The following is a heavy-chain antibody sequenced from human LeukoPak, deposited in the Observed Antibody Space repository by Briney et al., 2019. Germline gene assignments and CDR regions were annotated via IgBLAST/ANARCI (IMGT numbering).Heavy chain of an antibody. J-gene: IGHJ1*01. CDR1: GYTFTGYF. CDR2: INPNSGGT. Sequence: GASVKVSCKASGYTFTGYFIHWVRQAPGQGLEWMGWINPNSGGTNYAQKFQGRVTMTTDTSTSTAYMELRSLRSDDTAVYYCARAPRGLPILEYFQHWGQGTLVTVSS. CDR3: ARAPRGLPILEYFQH. V-gene: IGHV1-2*02. D-gene: IGHD5-18*01.